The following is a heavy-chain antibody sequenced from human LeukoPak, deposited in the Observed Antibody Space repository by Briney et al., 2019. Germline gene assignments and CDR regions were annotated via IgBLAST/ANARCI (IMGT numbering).Heavy chain of an antibody. D-gene: IGHD4-17*01. CDR2: MNPNSGNT. Sequence: ASVKVSCKASGYTFTSYDINWARQATGQGLEWMGWMNPNSGNTGYAQKFQGRVTMTRNTSISTAYMELSSLRSEDTAVYYCARWTGDSTVTGFGYWGQGTLVTVSS. V-gene: IGHV1-8*01. CDR3: ARWTGDSTVTGFGY. CDR1: GYTFTSYD. J-gene: IGHJ4*02.